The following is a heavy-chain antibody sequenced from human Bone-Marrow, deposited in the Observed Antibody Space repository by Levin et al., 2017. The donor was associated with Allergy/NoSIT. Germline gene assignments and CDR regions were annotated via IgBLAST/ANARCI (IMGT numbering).Heavy chain of an antibody. J-gene: IGHJ5*02. D-gene: IGHD3-9*01. Sequence: GGSLRLSCVASGLNFSNYALHWVRQAPGRGLEWVAVISFDGNNQYYADSVKGRFTISRDNSKSTLYLQMDSLSAEDTAIYYCAKSPTLTGYYEWFDPWGQGTLVTVSS. V-gene: IGHV3-30-3*02. CDR1: GLNFSNYA. CDR2: ISFDGNNQ. CDR3: AKSPTLTGYYEWFDP.